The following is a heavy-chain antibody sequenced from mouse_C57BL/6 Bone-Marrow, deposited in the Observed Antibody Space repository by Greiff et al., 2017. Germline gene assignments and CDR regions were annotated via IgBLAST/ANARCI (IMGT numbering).Heavy chain of an antibody. CDR1: GYTFTSYG. D-gene: IGHD1-1*01. CDR2: IYPRSGNT. V-gene: IGHV1-81*01. J-gene: IGHJ2*01. Sequence: ESGAELARPGASVKLSCKASGYTFTSYGISWVKQRTGQGLEWIGEIYPRSGNTYYNEKFKGKATLTADKSSSTAYMELRSLTSEDSAVYFCARGNYGSSYGYWGQGTTLTVSS. CDR3: ARGNYGSSYGY.